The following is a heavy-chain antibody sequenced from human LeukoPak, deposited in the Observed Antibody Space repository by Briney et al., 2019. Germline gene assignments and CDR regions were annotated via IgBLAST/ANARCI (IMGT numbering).Heavy chain of an antibody. J-gene: IGHJ4*02. CDR1: GFTFDDYA. V-gene: IGHV3-9*01. Sequence: PGRSLRLSCAASGFTFDDYAMHWVRQAPGKGLEWVLGISWNSGSIGYADSVKGRFTISRDNAKNSPYLQMNSLRAEDTALYYCAKDSIHSGYDHFDYWGQGTLVTVSS. D-gene: IGHD5-12*01. CDR3: AKDSIHSGYDHFDY. CDR2: ISWNSGSI.